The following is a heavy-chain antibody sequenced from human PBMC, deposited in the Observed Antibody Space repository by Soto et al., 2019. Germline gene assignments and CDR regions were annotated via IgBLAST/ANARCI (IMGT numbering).Heavy chain of an antibody. CDR3: ARRIAGYTEPTFDY. CDR1: GGSISSYY. J-gene: IGHJ4*02. CDR2: IYYSGST. D-gene: IGHD5-12*01. Sequence: PSETLSLTCNVCGGSISSYYWSWIRQPPGKGLEWIGYIYYSGSTNYNPSLKSRVTISVDTSKNQFSLKLSSVTAADTAVYYCARRIAGYTEPTFDYWGQGTLVTVSS. V-gene: IGHV4-59*08.